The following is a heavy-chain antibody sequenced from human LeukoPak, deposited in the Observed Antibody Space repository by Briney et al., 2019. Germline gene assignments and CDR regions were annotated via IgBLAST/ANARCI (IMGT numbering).Heavy chain of an antibody. Sequence: KVXCKASXYTFTNYAMDWVRQAPGQGPEWMGWINTNTGNPTYAQGFTGRFVFSLDTSVSTAYLQISSLKAEDTAIYYCARGNPYYLDYWGQGTLVTVSS. CDR1: XYTFTNYA. CDR2: INTNTGNP. CDR3: ARGNPYYLDY. J-gene: IGHJ4*02. V-gene: IGHV7-4-1*02.